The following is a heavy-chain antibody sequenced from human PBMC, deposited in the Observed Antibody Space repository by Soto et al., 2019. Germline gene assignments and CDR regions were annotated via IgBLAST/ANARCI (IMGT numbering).Heavy chain of an antibody. Sequence: ASVKVSCKASGGTFSSYAISWVRQAPGQGLEWMGGIIPIFGTANYAQKFQGRVTITADESTSTAYMELSSLRSEDTAVYYCARDRRELDRWDQGGYYYGMDVWGQGTTVTVSS. CDR2: IIPIFGTA. V-gene: IGHV1-69*13. D-gene: IGHD1-26*01. J-gene: IGHJ6*02. CDR1: GGTFSSYA. CDR3: ARDRRELDRWDQGGYYYGMDV.